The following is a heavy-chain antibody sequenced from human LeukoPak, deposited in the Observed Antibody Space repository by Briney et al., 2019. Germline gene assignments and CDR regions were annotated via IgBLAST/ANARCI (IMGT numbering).Heavy chain of an antibody. CDR1: GFTLSSYA. CDR3: AKAYYYDSSGYYSH. V-gene: IGHV3-23*01. D-gene: IGHD3-22*01. CDR2: ISASGGST. J-gene: IGHJ4*02. Sequence: PGGSLRLSCAASGFTLSSYAMSWVRQAPGKGLEWVSSISASGGSTNYADSVKGRFTISRDNAKNSLYLQMNSLRAEDMALHYCAKAYYYDSSGYYSHWGQGTLVTVSS.